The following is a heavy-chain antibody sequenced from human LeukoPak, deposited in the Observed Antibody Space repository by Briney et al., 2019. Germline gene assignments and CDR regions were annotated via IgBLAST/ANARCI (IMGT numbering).Heavy chain of an antibody. J-gene: IGHJ3*02. Sequence: PPQTLSPTCTLSGVSTTSNYWSWIRHPPGKGLEWNGYIYYSGRTNYHPSLKSRVTISAGTSTNPFSLKLRSVTAADTAVYYCAREIEQWLATDGAFDIWGQGTMVTVSS. D-gene: IGHD6-19*01. CDR3: AREIEQWLATDGAFDI. CDR1: GVSTTSNY. CDR2: IYYSGRT. V-gene: IGHV4-59*01.